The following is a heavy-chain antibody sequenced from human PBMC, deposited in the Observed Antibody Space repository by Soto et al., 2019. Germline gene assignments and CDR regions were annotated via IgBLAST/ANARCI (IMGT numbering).Heavy chain of an antibody. CDR3: AREIVTAGGNNYFDP. J-gene: IGHJ5*02. D-gene: IGHD2-21*02. CDR1: GGTVSSSHW. CDR2: VYHTGDT. V-gene: IGHV4-4*02. Sequence: SETLSLTCGVSGGTVSSSHWLILIRHSPGRVLEWIGNVYHTGDTNFNPSLQSRVTFSVDKSNNQFPLRLTSVTAADTAVYFCAREIVTAGGNNYFDPWGPGTLVTVSS.